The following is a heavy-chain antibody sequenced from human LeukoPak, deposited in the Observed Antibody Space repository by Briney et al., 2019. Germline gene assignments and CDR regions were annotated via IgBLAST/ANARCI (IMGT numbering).Heavy chain of an antibody. V-gene: IGHV4-34*01. Sequence: SETLSLTCAVYGGSFSGYYWNWIRLPPGKGLEWIGEINDSGDTNYTPSLKSRVTISVDTSKNQFSLKLSSVTAADTAVYYCARRAPAAIWFDPWGQGTLVTVSS. CDR1: GGSFSGYY. J-gene: IGHJ5*02. D-gene: IGHD2-2*01. CDR3: ARRAPAAIWFDP. CDR2: INDSGDT.